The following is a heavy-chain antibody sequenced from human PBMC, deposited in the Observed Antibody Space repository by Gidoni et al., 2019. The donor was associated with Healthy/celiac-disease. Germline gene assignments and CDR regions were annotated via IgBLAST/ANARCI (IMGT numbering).Heavy chain of an antibody. D-gene: IGHD2-15*01. J-gene: IGHJ4*02. CDR3: ARGGLVVVVVAATPFDY. Sequence: QVQLVQSGAEVKKPGASVKVSCKASGYTFTSYYRHWVRQAPGQGLEWMGIINPSGGSTSYAQKFQGRVTMTRDTSTSTVYMELSSLKSEDTAVYYCARGGLVVVVVAATPFDYWGQGTLVTVSS. CDR2: INPSGGST. V-gene: IGHV1-46*03. CDR1: GYTFTSYY.